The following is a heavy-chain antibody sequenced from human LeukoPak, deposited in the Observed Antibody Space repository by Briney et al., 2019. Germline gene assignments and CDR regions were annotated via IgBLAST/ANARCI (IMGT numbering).Heavy chain of an antibody. D-gene: IGHD6-19*01. V-gene: IGHV3-30*18. CDR1: GFTFSSYG. CDR3: AKDPSIAVADYFDY. J-gene: IGHJ4*02. CDR2: ISYDGSNK. Sequence: GGSLRLSCAASGFTFSSYGMHWVRQAPGKGLEWVAVISYDGSNKYYADSVKGRFTISRDNSKNTLYLQMNSLRAEDTAVYYCAKDPSIAVADYFDYWGQGTLVTVSS.